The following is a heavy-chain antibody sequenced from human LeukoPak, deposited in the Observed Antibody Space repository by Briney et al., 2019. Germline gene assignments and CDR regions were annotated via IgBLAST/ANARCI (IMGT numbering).Heavy chain of an antibody. V-gene: IGHV3-7*01. J-gene: IGHJ4*02. D-gene: IGHD2-2*01. CDR1: GFTFSSYW. Sequence: GGSLRLSCAASGFTFSSYWMSRVRQAPGKGLEWVANIKQDGSEKYYVDSVKGRFTISRDNAKNSLYLQMNSLRAEDTAVYYCARGEGPSEQYLCFDYWGQGTLVTVSS. CDR3: ARGEGPSEQYLCFDY. CDR2: IKQDGSEK.